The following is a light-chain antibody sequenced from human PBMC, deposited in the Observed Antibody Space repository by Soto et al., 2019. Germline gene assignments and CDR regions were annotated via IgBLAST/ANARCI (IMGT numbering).Light chain of an antibody. CDR1: QSISSY. CDR3: QQRYNRYT. J-gene: IGKJ2*01. Sequence: EIVLTQSPATLSLSPGERATLSCRASQSISSYLAWFQQKPGQAPRLLIYDASSRTTGIPARFSGSGSGTDFTLTISSVESEDSAAYYCQQRYNRYTFGQGTKVDIK. V-gene: IGKV3-11*01. CDR2: DAS.